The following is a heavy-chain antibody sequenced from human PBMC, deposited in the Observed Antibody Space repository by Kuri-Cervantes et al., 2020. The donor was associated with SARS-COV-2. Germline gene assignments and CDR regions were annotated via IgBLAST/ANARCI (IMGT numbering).Heavy chain of an antibody. CDR2: IGPSGTTK. D-gene: IGHD2-15*01. V-gene: IGHV3-11*04. J-gene: IGHJ3*02. CDR3: ARDRGYCSGGSCYQHDAFDI. CDR1: GFIFSDYY. Sequence: GESLKISCTASGFIFSDYYMTWIRQAPGKGLEWVSNIGPSGTTKYYADSVKGRFTISRDNAKNSLYLQMNSLRAEDTAVYYCARDRGYCSGGSCYQHDAFDIWGQGTMVTVSS.